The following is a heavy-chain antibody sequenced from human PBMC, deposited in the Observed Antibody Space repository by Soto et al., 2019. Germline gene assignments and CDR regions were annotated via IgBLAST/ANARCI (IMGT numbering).Heavy chain of an antibody. CDR3: ATESSGAGHFDY. CDR2: IYYTGCT. Sequence: QVQLQESGPGLVKPSETLSLTCTVSGGSLSSYYWMWIRQSPGKGLEWMGYIYYTGCTHYNPSLQCQVTMTVHTSKNQFSLKLRSVTAADTAVYYCATESSGAGHFDYWGQGTLVTVSS. V-gene: IGHV4-59*01. J-gene: IGHJ4*02. D-gene: IGHD6-13*01. CDR1: GGSLSSYY.